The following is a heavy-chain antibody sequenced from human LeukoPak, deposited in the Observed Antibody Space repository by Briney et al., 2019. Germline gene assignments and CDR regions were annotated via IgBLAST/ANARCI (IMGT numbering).Heavy chain of an antibody. CDR3: ARGGDYVWGSYRSAWFDP. D-gene: IGHD3-16*02. V-gene: IGHV3-30*04. CDR1: GFTLSSYA. CDR2: ISYDGSNK. J-gene: IGHJ5*02. Sequence: PGGSLRLSCAASGFTLSSYAMHWVRQAPGKGLEWVAVISYDGSNKYYADSVKGRFTISRDNSKNTLYLQMNSLRAEDTAVYYCARGGDYVWGSYRSAWFDPWGQGTLVTVSS.